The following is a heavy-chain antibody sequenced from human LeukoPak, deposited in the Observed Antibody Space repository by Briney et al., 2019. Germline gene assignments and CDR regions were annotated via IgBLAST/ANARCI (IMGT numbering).Heavy chain of an antibody. J-gene: IGHJ4*02. Sequence: ASVNVSCKASGYTFTIYYMHWVRQAPGQGLEWMGWINPNSGGTNYAQKFQGRVTMTRDTSISTAYMELSRLRSDDTAVYYCARESGNSDGLLDYWGQGTLVTVSS. CDR1: GYTFTIYY. D-gene: IGHD1-26*01. CDR2: INPNSGGT. V-gene: IGHV1-2*02. CDR3: ARESGNSDGLLDY.